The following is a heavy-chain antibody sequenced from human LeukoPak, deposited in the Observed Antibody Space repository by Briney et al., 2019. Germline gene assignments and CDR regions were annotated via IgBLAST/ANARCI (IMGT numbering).Heavy chain of an antibody. Sequence: ASVKVSCKASGGTFSSYAISWVRQAPGQGLEWMGGIIPIFGTANYAQKFQGRVTITTDESTSTAYMELSSLRSEDTAVYYCARNGIYDSGLDPWGQGTLVTVSS. CDR3: ARNGIYDSGLDP. CDR1: GGTFSSYA. CDR2: IIPIFGTA. J-gene: IGHJ5*02. V-gene: IGHV1-69*05. D-gene: IGHD3-10*01.